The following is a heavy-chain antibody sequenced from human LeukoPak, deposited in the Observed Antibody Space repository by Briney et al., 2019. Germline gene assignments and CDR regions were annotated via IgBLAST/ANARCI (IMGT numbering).Heavy chain of an antibody. J-gene: IGHJ3*02. CDR3: ARSNDFDI. CDR1: RGSPTGYH. V-gene: IGHV4-59*08. CDR2: IYGGVTT. Sequence: PETPSLTCTVPRGSPTGYHGCWIRQPPGKGLEWIGYIYGGVTTTFNTSLKSRVTISADMSKNQFSLKLTSVTAADTAIYYCARSNDFDIWGQGTMGTVSS.